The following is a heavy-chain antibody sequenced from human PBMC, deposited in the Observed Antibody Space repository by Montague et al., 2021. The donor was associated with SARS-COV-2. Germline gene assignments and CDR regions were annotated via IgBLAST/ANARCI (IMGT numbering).Heavy chain of an antibody. V-gene: IGHV3-48*02. Sequence: SLRLSCAASGFTFSSYSVNWVRQAPGKGLEWISYISSSRNIIYYADSVKGRFTISRDNARNSLYLQMNSLRDEDTAVYYCATDQVLRGARPEALDVWGQGTVVTVSS. J-gene: IGHJ3*01. CDR2: ISSSRNII. CDR3: ATDQVLRGARPEALDV. D-gene: IGHD6-6*01. CDR1: GFTFSSYS.